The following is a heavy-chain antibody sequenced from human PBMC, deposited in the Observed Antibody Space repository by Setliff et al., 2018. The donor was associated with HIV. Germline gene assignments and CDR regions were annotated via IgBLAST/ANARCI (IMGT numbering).Heavy chain of an antibody. CDR2: INHSGST. D-gene: IGHD2-21*01. CDR1: GGSFSGSY. J-gene: IGHJ4*02. CDR3: AKSEGFCVGATCSLFYFDS. Sequence: SETLSLTCAVYGGSFSGSYWSWIRQPPGKGLEWIGEINHSGSTNYNPSLKSRVTISVDTYKNQFSLKLTSVTAADTAVYYCAKSEGFCVGATCSLFYFDSWGQGTLVTVSS. V-gene: IGHV4-34*01.